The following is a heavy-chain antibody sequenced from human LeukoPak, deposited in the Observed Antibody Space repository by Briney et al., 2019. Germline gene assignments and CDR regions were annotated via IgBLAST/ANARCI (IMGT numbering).Heavy chain of an antibody. J-gene: IGHJ4*02. CDR3: ANQWLDHYGGNERSFDY. D-gene: IGHD4-23*01. Sequence: GGSLRLSCAASGFTFSSHWMSWVRQAPGKGLEWISYIGSVTDGITHYAESVKGRFTISRDNAKNSLYLQMNSLRAEDTAVYCCANQWLDHYGGNERSFDYWGQGTLVTVSS. CDR2: IGSVTDGIT. CDR1: GFTFSSHW. V-gene: IGHV3-48*04.